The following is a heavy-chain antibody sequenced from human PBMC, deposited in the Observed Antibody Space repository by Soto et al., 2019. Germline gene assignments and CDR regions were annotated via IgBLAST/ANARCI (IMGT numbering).Heavy chain of an antibody. CDR3: ARDRDHTYDY. Sequence: SVKVSCKASGGTFSSFSISWVRQAPGQGLEWMGGIIPIFGTTNYAQKFQGRVTITADESTSTAYMEVTTLRSEDTAVYYCARDRDHTYDYWGQGTLVTVS. J-gene: IGHJ4*02. CDR1: GGTFSSFS. V-gene: IGHV1-69*13. CDR2: IIPIFGTT.